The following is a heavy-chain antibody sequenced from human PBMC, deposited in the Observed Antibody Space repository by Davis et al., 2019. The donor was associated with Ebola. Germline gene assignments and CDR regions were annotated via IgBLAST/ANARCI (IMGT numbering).Heavy chain of an antibody. CDR2: IGTAGDT. J-gene: IGHJ4*02. V-gene: IGHV3-13*01. CDR3: VRPAFGSHYFDY. CDR1: GFSFRTYD. D-gene: IGHD2-2*01. Sequence: GESLKTPCAVSGFSFRTYDMHWVRQVTGKTLEWVSAIGTAGDTYYPASVKGRFTISRENARNSLYLQMNSLRTEDTAVYYCVRPAFGSHYFDYWGQGILVTVSS.